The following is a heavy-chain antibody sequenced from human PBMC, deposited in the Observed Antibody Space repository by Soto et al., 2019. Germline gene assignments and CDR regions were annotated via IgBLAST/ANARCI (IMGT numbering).Heavy chain of an antibody. D-gene: IGHD6-19*01. J-gene: IGHJ6*02. Sequence: PGGSLRLSCAASRFTFGNFAMAWVRRAPGEGLEWVSGISGSGSSTYYADSVKGRFTISRDNSKNTLYLQMNSLRAEDTAIYYCARTESSGWSTRYGMGVWGRGTTVTVSS. CDR1: RFTFGNFA. CDR3: ARTESSGWSTRYGMGV. CDR2: ISGSGSST. V-gene: IGHV3-23*01.